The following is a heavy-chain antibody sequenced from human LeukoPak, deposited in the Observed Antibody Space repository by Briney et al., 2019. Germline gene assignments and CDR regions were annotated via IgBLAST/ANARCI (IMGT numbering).Heavy chain of an antibody. Sequence: PSETLSLTCAVYGGSFSGYSWRWIRQPPGKGLEWIGEINHSGSTNYTPSLKSRVTISVDTSKNQFSLKLSSVTAADTAVYYYARGPEYDILTGYPATNWFDPWGQGTLVTVSS. J-gene: IGHJ5*02. CDR2: INHSGST. CDR3: ARGPEYDILTGYPATNWFDP. V-gene: IGHV4-34*01. CDR1: GGSFSGYS. D-gene: IGHD3-9*01.